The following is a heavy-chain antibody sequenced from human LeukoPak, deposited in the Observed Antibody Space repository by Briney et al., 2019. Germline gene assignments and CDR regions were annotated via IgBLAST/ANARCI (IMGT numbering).Heavy chain of an antibody. CDR2: INPDNGGT. CDR3: ARDPGTSGP. J-gene: IGHJ5*02. D-gene: IGHD2-2*01. Sequence: GASVKVSCKASGYTFTGYYLYWVRQAPGQGLEWMGWINPDNGGTNYAQKFQGRVTMTRDTSISTAYMELSRLTSDDTAVYYCARDPGTSGPWGQGTLVTVSS. CDR1: GYTFTGYY. V-gene: IGHV1-2*02.